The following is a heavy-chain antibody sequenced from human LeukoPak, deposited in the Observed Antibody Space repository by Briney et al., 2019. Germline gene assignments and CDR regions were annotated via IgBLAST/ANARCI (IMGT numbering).Heavy chain of an antibody. CDR1: GFTVSSNY. J-gene: IGHJ4*02. D-gene: IGHD6-13*01. Sequence: GGSLRLSCAASGFTVSSNYMSWVRQAPGKGLEWVSVIYSGGSTYYADSVKGRFTISRDNSKNTLHLQMNSLRAEDTAVYYCARDGRGSSWDYWGQGTLVTVSS. CDR2: IYSGGST. V-gene: IGHV3-66*02. CDR3: ARDGRGSSWDY.